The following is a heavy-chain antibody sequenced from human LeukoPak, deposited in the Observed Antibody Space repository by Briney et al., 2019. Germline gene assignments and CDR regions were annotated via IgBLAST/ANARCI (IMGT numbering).Heavy chain of an antibody. CDR2: IYYSGST. CDR3: ARARRQWLVGANIRGDNPPYYYDY. V-gene: IGHV4-39*07. CDR1: GFTFGDYA. J-gene: IGHJ4*02. Sequence: KAGGSLRLSCTASGFTFGDYAMSWVRQPPGKGLEWIGSIYYSGSTYYNPSLKSRVTISVDTSKNQFSLKLSSVTAADTAVYYCARARRQWLVGANIRGDNPPYYYDYWGQGTLVTVSS. D-gene: IGHD6-19*01.